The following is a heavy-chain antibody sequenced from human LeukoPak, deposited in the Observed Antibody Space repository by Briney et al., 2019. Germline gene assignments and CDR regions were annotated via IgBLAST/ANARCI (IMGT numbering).Heavy chain of an antibody. Sequence: SETLSLTCTVSGGSISSYYWSWIRQPAGKGLEWIGRIYTSGSTNYNPSLKSRVTISVDTSKNQFSLKLSSVTAADTAVYYCARHRSRVTMVRGPPDYWGQGTLVTVSS. D-gene: IGHD3-10*01. CDR1: GGSISSYY. CDR3: ARHRSRVTMVRGPPDY. CDR2: IYTSGST. V-gene: IGHV4-4*07. J-gene: IGHJ4*02.